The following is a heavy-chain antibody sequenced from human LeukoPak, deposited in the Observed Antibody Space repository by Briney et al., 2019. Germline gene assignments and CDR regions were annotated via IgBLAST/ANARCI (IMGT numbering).Heavy chain of an antibody. J-gene: IGHJ4*02. Sequence: SETLSLTCTVSGGSISSYFWAWIRQPPGKGLECIGNIRSNGGTNYSPSLNSRVSMSLDTSKNQFSLKVRSVTAADTAVYYCARGVLSGYHTHFDYWGQGTLVTVSS. CDR1: GGSISSYF. D-gene: IGHD3-3*01. CDR3: ARGVLSGYHTHFDY. CDR2: IRSNGGT. V-gene: IGHV4-59*01.